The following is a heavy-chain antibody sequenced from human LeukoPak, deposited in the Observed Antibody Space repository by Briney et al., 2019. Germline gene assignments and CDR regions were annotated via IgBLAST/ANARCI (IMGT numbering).Heavy chain of an antibody. CDR3: AGYGDYVSHYYYYMDV. Sequence: SETLSLTCAVYGGSFSGYYWSWIRQPPGKGLEWIGEINHSGSTNYNPSLKSRVTISVDTSKNQFSLKLSSVTAADTAVYYCAGYGDYVSHYYYYMDVWGKGTTVTISS. D-gene: IGHD4-17*01. J-gene: IGHJ6*03. V-gene: IGHV4-34*01. CDR2: INHSGST. CDR1: GGSFSGYY.